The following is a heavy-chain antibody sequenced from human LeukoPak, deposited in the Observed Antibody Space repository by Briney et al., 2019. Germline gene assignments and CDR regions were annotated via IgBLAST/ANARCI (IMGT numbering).Heavy chain of an antibody. CDR3: ARSRDGHNYYYYGMDV. D-gene: IGHD5-24*01. V-gene: IGHV3-53*01. CDR1: GFTVSTNY. Sequence: GGSLRLSCAASGFTVSTNYMSWVRQAPGKGLEWVSLIYSGGSAYYTDSVKGRFTISRDNSKNTLYLQMNSLRAEDTAVYYCARSRDGHNYYYYGMDVWGQGTTVTVSS. J-gene: IGHJ6*02. CDR2: IYSGGSA.